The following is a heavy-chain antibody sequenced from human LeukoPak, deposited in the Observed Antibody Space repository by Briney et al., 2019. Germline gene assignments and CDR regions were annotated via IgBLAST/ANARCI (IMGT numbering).Heavy chain of an antibody. V-gene: IGHV3-23*01. CDR1: EFTFSRYA. Sequence: GGSLRLSCAAPEFTFSRYAMTWVRQAPGKGLEWVSSITSRDGRTSYADSVKGRVTVSRDNSKNTPYLQMNYLRVEDTAVYYCARDPNGDYLGAFDFWGQGTLVTVAS. CDR3: ARDPNGDYLGAFDF. CDR2: ITSRDGRT. J-gene: IGHJ3*01. D-gene: IGHD4-17*01.